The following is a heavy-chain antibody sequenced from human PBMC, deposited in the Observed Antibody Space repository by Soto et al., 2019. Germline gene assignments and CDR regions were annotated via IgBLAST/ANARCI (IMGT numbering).Heavy chain of an antibody. V-gene: IGHV4-34*01. CDR2: INHSGST. D-gene: IGHD6-6*01. CDR1: GGSFSGYY. J-gene: IGHJ4*02. Sequence: QVQLQQWGAGLLKPSETLSLTCAVYGGSFSGYYWSWIRQPPGKGLEWIGEINHSGSTNYNPSLKSRVTISVDTSKNQFSLKLSSVTAADTAVYYYAREKYSSSSPIFDYWGQGTLVTVSS. CDR3: AREKYSSSSPIFDY.